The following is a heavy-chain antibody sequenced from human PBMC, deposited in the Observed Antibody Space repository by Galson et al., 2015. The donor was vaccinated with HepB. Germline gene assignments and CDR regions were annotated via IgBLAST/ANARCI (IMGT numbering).Heavy chain of an antibody. V-gene: IGHV4-31*03. J-gene: IGHJ4*02. CDR3: ARGVSCSSTTCHDDY. Sequence: TLSLTCTVSGGSISTGSYYWSWIRQHPGKGLEWIGYISYSGSTYSNPSLRSRVALSVDTSKNQFSLKLNSVTAADTAVYFCARGVSCSSTTCHDDYWGRGTLVTVSS. D-gene: IGHD2-2*01. CDR1: GGSISTGSYY. CDR2: ISYSGST.